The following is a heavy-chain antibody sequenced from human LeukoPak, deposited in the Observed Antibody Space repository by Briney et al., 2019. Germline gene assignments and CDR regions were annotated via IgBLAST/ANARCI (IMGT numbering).Heavy chain of an antibody. V-gene: IGHV3-30*18. CDR3: AKTRPLDSSSWSHGDY. Sequence: GGSLRLSCAASGFTFSRNGMHWVRQAPGKGLEWVAVISNDGSNKYYADSVKGRFTISRDNSKNTLYLQMNSLRAEDTAVYYCAKTRPLDSSSWSHGDYWGQGTLVTVSS. CDR1: GFTFSRNG. D-gene: IGHD6-13*01. J-gene: IGHJ4*02. CDR2: ISNDGSNK.